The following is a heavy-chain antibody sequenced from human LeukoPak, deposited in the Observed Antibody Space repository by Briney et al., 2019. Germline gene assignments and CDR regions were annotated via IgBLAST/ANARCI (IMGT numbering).Heavy chain of an antibody. D-gene: IGHD2-21*02. V-gene: IGHV1-46*01. Sequence: ASVKVSCKASGYTFTNYFMHWVRQAPGQGLEWMGIINPRGGSTGYAQRFQGRITMTTDMSTRTVYMELSSLESEDTAVYYCARRDCVGDCYSNWFDPWGQGTLVTVSS. CDR3: ARRDCVGDCYSNWFDP. CDR1: GYTFTNYF. J-gene: IGHJ5*02. CDR2: INPRGGST.